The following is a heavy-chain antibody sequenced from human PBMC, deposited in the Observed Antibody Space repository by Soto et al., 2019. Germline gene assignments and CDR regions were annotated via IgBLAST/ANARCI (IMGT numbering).Heavy chain of an antibody. CDR2: IHTSGST. Sequence: SETLAVTCTVSGDSIISYYWSGIRQPAGKGLEWIGRIHTSGSTNYNPSLKSRVTMSVDTSKNHFSLKMSSATAADTAVYYCARGGVGGSRYYFDYWGQGTLVTVS. D-gene: IGHD1-26*01. CDR3: ARGGVGGSRYYFDY. CDR1: GDSIISYY. J-gene: IGHJ4*02. V-gene: IGHV4-4*07.